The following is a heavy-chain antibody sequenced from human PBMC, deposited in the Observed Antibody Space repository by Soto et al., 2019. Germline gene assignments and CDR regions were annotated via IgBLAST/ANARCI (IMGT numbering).Heavy chain of an antibody. Sequence: QMQLQELGPGLLKPSETLSLTCTVSGGSVSTGNYNWSWVRQTPGKVLEWIGNIFFTGSTHYNPSLTSRVTISVDTSKNQFSLELRSVTAADTAVYYCARDGHGMDVWGQGTTVTVSS. CDR3: ARDGHGMDV. CDR1: GGSVSTGNYN. CDR2: IFFTGST. J-gene: IGHJ6*02. V-gene: IGHV4-61*01.